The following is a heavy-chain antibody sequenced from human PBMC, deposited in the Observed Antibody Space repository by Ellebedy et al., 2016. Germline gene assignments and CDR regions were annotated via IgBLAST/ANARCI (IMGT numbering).Heavy chain of an antibody. J-gene: IGHJ6*02. Sequence: SETLSLTXSVSGYSISSGYLWGWIRQPPGNGLEWIGSIYHSGTTYYTPSLKSRVTMSVDTSKNQFSLKLRFVTAADTAVYYCARISTMVIPGGMDVWGQGTTVTVSS. CDR1: GYSISSGYL. D-gene: IGHD4/OR15-4a*01. CDR3: ARISTMVIPGGMDV. V-gene: IGHV4-38-2*02. CDR2: IYHSGTT.